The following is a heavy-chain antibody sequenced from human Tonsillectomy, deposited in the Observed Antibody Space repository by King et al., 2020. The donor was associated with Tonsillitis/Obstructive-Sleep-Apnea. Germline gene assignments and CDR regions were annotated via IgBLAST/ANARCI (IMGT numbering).Heavy chain of an antibody. Sequence: QLVQSGGVLVKPGGSLRLSCAASGFNFSDYYMNWIRQAPGRGLEWVSYISSSSGSTNYADAVKGRFTISRDHAKNSLSLQMNSLRDEDTAVYYCARTEDYYYMDVWGKGTTVTVSS. CDR3: ARTEDYYYMDV. V-gene: IGHV3-11*05. CDR2: ISSSSGST. J-gene: IGHJ6*03. CDR1: GFNFSDYY.